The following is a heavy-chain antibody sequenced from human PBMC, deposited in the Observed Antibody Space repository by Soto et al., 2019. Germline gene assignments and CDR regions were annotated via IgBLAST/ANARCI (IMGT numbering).Heavy chain of an antibody. CDR1: GFAFSTYG. CDR3: ARVQNPRIWGDGKEV. J-gene: IGHJ6*02. V-gene: IGHV3-21*01. Sequence: RLSCTASGFAFSTYGMNWVRQAPGKGLEWVSSISSSGSYIYYAYSVKGRFTISRDNAKNSLYLQMNSLRAEDTAGYYCARVQNPRIWGDGKEVWVYGKKVT. D-gene: IGHD3-10*01. CDR2: ISSSGSYI.